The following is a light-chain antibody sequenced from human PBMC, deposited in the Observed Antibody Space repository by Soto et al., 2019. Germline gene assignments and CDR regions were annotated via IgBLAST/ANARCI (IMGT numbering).Light chain of an antibody. J-gene: IGLJ1*01. Sequence: QSVLTQPPSASGTPGQRGTISCSGSSSNIGANTGNWYQQLPGTAPKLLISNNDQRPSGVPDRFSGSKSGTSASLAISGLQSEDDADYYCAAWDDSLYGRVFGSGTKLTVL. CDR2: NND. CDR3: AAWDDSLYGRV. V-gene: IGLV1-44*01. CDR1: SSNIGANT.